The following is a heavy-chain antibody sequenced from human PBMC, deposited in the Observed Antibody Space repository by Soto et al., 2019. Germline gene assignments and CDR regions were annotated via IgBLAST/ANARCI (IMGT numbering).Heavy chain of an antibody. Sequence: GGSLRLSCAASGFSFSTYGMHWVRQAPGKGLEWVAFISNDGSNKYYAESVKSRITINPDTSENQFSLHLNSVTLEDTAVYYCARSWFGHQVHWFDFWGQGTLVTVSS. V-gene: IGHV3-30*03. CDR2: ISNDGSNK. CDR3: ARSWFGHQVHWFDF. D-gene: IGHD3-16*01. J-gene: IGHJ5*01. CDR1: GFSFSTYG.